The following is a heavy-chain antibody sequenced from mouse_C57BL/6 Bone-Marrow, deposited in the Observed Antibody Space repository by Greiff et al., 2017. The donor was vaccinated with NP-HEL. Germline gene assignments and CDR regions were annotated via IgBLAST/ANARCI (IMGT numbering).Heavy chain of an antibody. V-gene: IGHV1-81*01. Sequence: VQLQQSGAELARPGASVKLSCKASGYTFTSYGISWVKQRTGQGLEWVGEVYPRSGNTYYNEKFKGNDTLTADQSYSTAYMELRSLTSEDSAVYFCARGSHYYGSSLMGYWGQGTTLTVSA. CDR1: GYTFTSYG. J-gene: IGHJ2*01. CDR2: VYPRSGNT. CDR3: ARGSHYYGSSLMGY. D-gene: IGHD1-1*01.